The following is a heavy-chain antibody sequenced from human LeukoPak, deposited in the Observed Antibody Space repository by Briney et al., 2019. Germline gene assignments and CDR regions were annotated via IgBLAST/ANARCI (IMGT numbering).Heavy chain of an antibody. J-gene: IGHJ5*02. CDR3: ARGPYGGYERGWFDP. V-gene: IGHV3-9*01. D-gene: IGHD5-12*01. CDR1: GFKFNDHA. Sequence: GGSLRLSCAASGFKFNDHAMHWIRQAPGKGLEWVSGISWNSASLGYADSVKGRVTISRDNAKNSLYLQMNSLRLEDTALYYCARGPYGGYERGWFDPWGQGTLVTVSS. CDR2: ISWNSASL.